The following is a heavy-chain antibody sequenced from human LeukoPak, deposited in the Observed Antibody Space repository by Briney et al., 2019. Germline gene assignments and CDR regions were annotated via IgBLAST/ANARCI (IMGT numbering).Heavy chain of an antibody. CDR1: GGTFSSYA. J-gene: IGHJ4*02. CDR3: ARGSRAYGGFDY. V-gene: IGHV1-69*06. Sequence: SVKVSCKASGGTFSSYAISWVRQAPGQGLEWMGGIIPIFGTANYAQKFQGRVTITADKSTSTAYMELSSLRSEDRAVYYCARGSRAYGGFDYWGQGTLVTVSS. D-gene: IGHD4-23*01. CDR2: IIPIFGTA.